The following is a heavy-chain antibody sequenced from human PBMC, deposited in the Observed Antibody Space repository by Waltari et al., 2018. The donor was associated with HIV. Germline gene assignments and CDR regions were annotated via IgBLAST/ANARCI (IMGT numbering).Heavy chain of an antibody. D-gene: IGHD1-1*01. V-gene: IGHV3-66*01. CDR3: ARVDRAGTTSGWDVFDI. J-gene: IGHJ3*02. CDR2: MYSGGTT. CDR1: GFTLSCPH. Sequence: EVQLVESGGGLVRPGGSLRLSCAASGFTLSCPHMGRVRQTPGKGLEYVSVMYSGGTTHYADSVNGRFTISRDSSKSALYLQMNTLRAEDTALYYCARVDRAGTTSGWDVFDIWGQGTMVTVSS.